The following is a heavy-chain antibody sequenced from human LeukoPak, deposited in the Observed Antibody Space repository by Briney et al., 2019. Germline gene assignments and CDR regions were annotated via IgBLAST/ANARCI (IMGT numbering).Heavy chain of an antibody. J-gene: IGHJ4*02. D-gene: IGHD3-22*01. CDR2: ISYDGSNK. Sequence: PGGSLRLSCAASGFTFSSYGMHWVRQAPGKGLEWVAVISYDGSNKYYAGSVKGRFTISRDNSKNTLYLQMNSLRAEDTAVYYCAKDRGSSGYYDYWGQGTLVTVSS. CDR3: AKDRGSSGYYDY. V-gene: IGHV3-30*18. CDR1: GFTFSSYG.